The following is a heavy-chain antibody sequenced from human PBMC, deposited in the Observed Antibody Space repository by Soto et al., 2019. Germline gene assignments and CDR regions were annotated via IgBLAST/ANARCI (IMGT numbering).Heavy chain of an antibody. CDR3: AREGQWLVPSELDNYYYYGMDV. J-gene: IGHJ6*02. Sequence: PGGSLRLSCAASGFTFSSYAMHWVRQAPGKGLEWVAVISYDGSNKYYADSVKGRFTISRDNSKNTLYLQMNSLRAEDTAVYYCAREGQWLVPSELDNYYYYGMDVWGHGTTVTVSS. D-gene: IGHD6-19*01. V-gene: IGHV3-30-3*01. CDR2: ISYDGSNK. CDR1: GFTFSSYA.